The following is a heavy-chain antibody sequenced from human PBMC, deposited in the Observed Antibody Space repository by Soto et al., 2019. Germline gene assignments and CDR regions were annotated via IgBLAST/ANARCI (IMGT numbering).Heavy chain of an antibody. CDR3: AKGVFGGNALDY. Sequence: GGSLRLSCAASGFTFSTYAMTWVRQAPGKGLEWVSIISGNSDTTYYADAVKGRFTISRDNSKNTLYLQMNSLRAEDTAVYYCAKGVFGGNALDYWGQGTLVTVSS. CDR1: GFTFSTYA. CDR2: ISGNSDTT. V-gene: IGHV3-23*01. J-gene: IGHJ4*02. D-gene: IGHD2-15*01.